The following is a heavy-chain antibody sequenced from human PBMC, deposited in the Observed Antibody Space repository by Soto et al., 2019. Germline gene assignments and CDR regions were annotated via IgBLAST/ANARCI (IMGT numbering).Heavy chain of an antibody. V-gene: IGHV1-18*01. CDR2: ISVYNGKT. Sequence: ASVKVSCKASGYMFINYGISRVRQAPGQGLEWMGWISVYNGKTNYAQKLQGRVTMTTDTSTSTAYMELRSLRSDDTAVYYCVRGLDGSGSYYTDYWGLGTLVTV. CDR1: GYMFINYG. D-gene: IGHD3-10*01. CDR3: VRGLDGSGSYYTDY. J-gene: IGHJ4*02.